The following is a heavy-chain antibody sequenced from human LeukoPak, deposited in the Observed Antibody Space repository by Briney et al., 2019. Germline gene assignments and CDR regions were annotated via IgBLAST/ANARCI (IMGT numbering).Heavy chain of an antibody. V-gene: IGHV3-66*02. J-gene: IGHJ6*02. D-gene: IGHD3-10*01. Sequence: GGSLRLSCAASGFTVSSNYMSWVRQAPGKGLEWVSAIYSGGSTYYADSVKGRFTISRDNSKNTLYLQMNSLRAEDTAVYYCARDRIRGQRGYGMDVWGQGTTVTVSS. CDR2: IYSGGST. CDR1: GFTVSSNY. CDR3: ARDRIRGQRGYGMDV.